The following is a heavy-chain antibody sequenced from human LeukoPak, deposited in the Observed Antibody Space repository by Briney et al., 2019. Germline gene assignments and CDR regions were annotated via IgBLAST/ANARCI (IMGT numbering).Heavy chain of an antibody. J-gene: IGHJ5*02. CDR2: IYWNDDK. Sequence: SGPTLVKPTQTLTLTCTFSGFSLSTRGVGVGWIRQPPGKALEWLALIYWNDDKRYSPSLKSRLTITKDTSKNQVVLTMTNMDPVDTATYCCAHSRTRDQKYSSSWYGQVNWFDPWGQGTLVTVSS. CDR1: GFSLSTRGVG. CDR3: AHSRTRDQKYSSSWYGQVNWFDP. D-gene: IGHD6-13*01. V-gene: IGHV2-5*01.